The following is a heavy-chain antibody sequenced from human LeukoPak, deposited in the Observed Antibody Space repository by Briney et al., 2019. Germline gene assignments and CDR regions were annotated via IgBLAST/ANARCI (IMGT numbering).Heavy chain of an antibody. CDR2: IIPMFDSE. J-gene: IGHJ4*02. CDR1: GGTFSSYA. Sequence: SVKVSCKASGGTFSSYAISWVRQAPGQGLEWMGGIIPMFDSENYAQKFQGRVTITADESTSTAYMELNSLRSEDTAVYFCATDTSITAAGNLTYWGQGTLVTVSS. D-gene: IGHD6-13*01. CDR3: ATDTSITAAGNLTY. V-gene: IGHV1-69*13.